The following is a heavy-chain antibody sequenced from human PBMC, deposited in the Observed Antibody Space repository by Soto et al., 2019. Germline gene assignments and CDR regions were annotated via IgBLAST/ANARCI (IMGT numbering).Heavy chain of an antibody. D-gene: IGHD3-22*01. V-gene: IGHV3-30*18. Sequence: GGSLRLSCAASGFTFSSYGMHWVRQAPGKGLEWVAVISYDGSNKYYADSVKGRFTISRDNSKNTLYLQMNSLRAEDTAVYYCAKDLGYDSSGCDYWGQGTLVTV. CDR1: GFTFSSYG. CDR3: AKDLGYDSSGCDY. J-gene: IGHJ4*02. CDR2: ISYDGSNK.